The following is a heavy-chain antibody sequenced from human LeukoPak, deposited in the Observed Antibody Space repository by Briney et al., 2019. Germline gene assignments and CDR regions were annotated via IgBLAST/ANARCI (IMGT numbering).Heavy chain of an antibody. V-gene: IGHV7-4-1*02. Sequence: ALVKVSCKASGYTFTSYDINWVRQATGQGLEWMGWINTNTGNPTYAQGFTGRFVFSLDTSVSTAYLQISSLKAEDTAVYYCARFRSGWYFDYWGQGTLVTVSS. J-gene: IGHJ4*02. CDR3: ARFRSGWYFDY. CDR2: INTNTGNP. CDR1: GYTFTSYD. D-gene: IGHD6-19*01.